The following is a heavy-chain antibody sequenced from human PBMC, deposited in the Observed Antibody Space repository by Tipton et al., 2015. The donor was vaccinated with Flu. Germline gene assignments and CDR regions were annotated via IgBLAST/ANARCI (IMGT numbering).Heavy chain of an antibody. V-gene: IGHV4-61*02. CDR1: GGSISSGSYY. D-gene: IGHD4-17*01. CDR3: ASRPNGDVDY. CDR2: IYTSGGT. J-gene: IGHJ4*02. Sequence: TLSLTCTVSGGSISSGSYYWSWIRQPAGKGLEWIGRIYTSGGTNYNPSLKSRVTISVDTSKNQFSLKLSSVTAADTAVYYCASRPNGDVDYWGQGTLVTVSS.